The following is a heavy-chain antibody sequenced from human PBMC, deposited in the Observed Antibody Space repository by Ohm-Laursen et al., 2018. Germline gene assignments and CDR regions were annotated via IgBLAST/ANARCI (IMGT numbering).Heavy chain of an antibody. V-gene: IGHV4-59*12. CDR3: VRGGPGGTPDDY. D-gene: IGHD1-7*01. Sequence: SETLSLTCSVSGGSISSYYWSWTRQSPGKGLEWIGYIYKSGSTNYNPSLKSRVTISVDTSKNQLSLELTSVTAADTAVYYCVRGGPGGTPDDYWGQGTLVTVSS. J-gene: IGHJ4*02. CDR2: IYKSGST. CDR1: GGSISSYY.